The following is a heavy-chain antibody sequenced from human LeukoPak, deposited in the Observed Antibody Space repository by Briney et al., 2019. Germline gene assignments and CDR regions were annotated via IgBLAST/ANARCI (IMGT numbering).Heavy chain of an antibody. J-gene: IGHJ4*01. CDR2: ISAYNGNT. Sequence: APVKVSCKASGYPFDNFGLTWVRQAPGQGLDWMGWISAYNGNTHYAQKFRGRLTLTTETSTSTAYLELRSLKSDDTAVYYCARDRVGGDLTGVSLYWGQGTLVTVSS. D-gene: IGHD4-17*01. CDR3: ARDRVGGDLTGVSLY. V-gene: IGHV1-18*01. CDR1: GYPFDNFG.